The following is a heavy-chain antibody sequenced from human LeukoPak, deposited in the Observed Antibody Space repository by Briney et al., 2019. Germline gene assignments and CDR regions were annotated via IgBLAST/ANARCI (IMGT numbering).Heavy chain of an antibody. J-gene: IGHJ3*02. CDR3: AKYDDYGDYLDAFDI. D-gene: IGHD4-17*01. CDR2: ISGSGGST. Sequence: PGGSLRLSCAASGFTFSSYAMSWVRQAPGKGLEWISAISGSGGSTYYADSVKGRFTISRDNSKNTLYLQMNSLRAEDTAVYYCAKYDDYGDYLDAFDIWGQGTMVTVSS. V-gene: IGHV3-23*01. CDR1: GFTFSSYA.